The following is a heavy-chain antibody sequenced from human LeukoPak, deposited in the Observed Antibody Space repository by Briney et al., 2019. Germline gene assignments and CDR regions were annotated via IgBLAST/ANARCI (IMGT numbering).Heavy chain of an antibody. Sequence: SQTLSLTCAVYGGSFNGYYWTWIRQPPGKGLEWIGEINHSGSTNYNPSLKSRVTISVDTSKNQFSLKLSSVTAADTAVYYCAKARGYAEGGGYPVFDYWGQGTLVTVSS. CDR3: AKARGYAEGGGYPVFDY. V-gene: IGHV4-34*01. CDR1: GGSFNGYY. D-gene: IGHD2-15*01. J-gene: IGHJ4*02. CDR2: INHSGST.